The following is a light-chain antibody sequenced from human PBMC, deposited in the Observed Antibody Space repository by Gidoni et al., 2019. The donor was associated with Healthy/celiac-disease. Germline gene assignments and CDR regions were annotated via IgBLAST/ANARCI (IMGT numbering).Light chain of an antibody. CDR2: GSS. Sequence: EIVMTQSPATLSVSPGERASLSCRASQSVSSNLAWYQQKPGQAPRLLIDGSSTRATGIPARFSGSGSGTEFTLNISSLQSEDFAVYYWQKYKNWPPYTFGQGTKLEIK. J-gene: IGKJ2*01. CDR1: QSVSSN. V-gene: IGKV3-15*01. CDR3: QKYKNWPPYT.